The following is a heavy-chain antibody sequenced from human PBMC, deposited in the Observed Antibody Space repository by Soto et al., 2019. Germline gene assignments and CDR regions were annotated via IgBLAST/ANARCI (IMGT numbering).Heavy chain of an antibody. CDR1: GFTFSSYA. Sequence: PGGSLRLSCAASGFTFSSYAMHWVRQAPGKGLEWVAVISYDGSNKYYADSVKGRFTISRDNSKNTLYLQMNSLRAEDTAVYYCARRPYSSSSGLIYYGMDVWGQGTTVTV. J-gene: IGHJ6*02. CDR3: ARRPYSSSSGLIYYGMDV. CDR2: ISYDGSNK. D-gene: IGHD6-6*01. V-gene: IGHV3-30-3*01.